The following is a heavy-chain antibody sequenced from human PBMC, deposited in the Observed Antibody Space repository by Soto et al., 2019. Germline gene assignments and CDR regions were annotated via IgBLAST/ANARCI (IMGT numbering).Heavy chain of an antibody. CDR2: ISSDGSSK. CDR3: AKDPIGSGWGYNWFDP. Sequence: GGSLRLSCAASGFTFSSYGMHWVRQAPGKGLEWVAVISSDGSSKYYADSVKGRFTISRDNSKNTLFLQMNSLRAEDTAVYYCAKDPIGSGWGYNWFDPWGQGTLVTVSS. CDR1: GFTFSSYG. V-gene: IGHV3-30*18. D-gene: IGHD6-19*01. J-gene: IGHJ5*02.